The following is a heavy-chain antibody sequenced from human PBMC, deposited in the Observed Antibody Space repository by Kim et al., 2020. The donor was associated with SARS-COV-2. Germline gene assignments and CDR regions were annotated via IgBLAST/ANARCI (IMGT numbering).Heavy chain of an antibody. CDR1: GGSFSGYY. CDR3: ARVRKTYCSSTSCIIRVSFHYFYGMDG. Sequence: SETLSLTCAVYGGSFSGYYWSWIRQPPGKGLEWIGEINHSGSTNYNPSLKSRVTISVDTSKNQFSLKLSSVTAADTAVYYCARVRKTYCSSTSCIIRVSFHYFYGMDGWCQGTTVTVSS. D-gene: IGHD2-2*01. J-gene: IGHJ6*02. CDR2: INHSGST. V-gene: IGHV4-34*01.